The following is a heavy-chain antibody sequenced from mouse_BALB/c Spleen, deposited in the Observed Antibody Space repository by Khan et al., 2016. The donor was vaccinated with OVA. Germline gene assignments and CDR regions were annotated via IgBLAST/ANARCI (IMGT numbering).Heavy chain of an antibody. CDR2: IFPGGGYT. CDR1: GYTFTNYW. J-gene: IGHJ2*01. CDR3: ARRGAARATWAYFDY. D-gene: IGHD3-1*01. Sequence: QVQLQQSGAELVRPGTSVKMSCKAAGYTFTNYWIGWVKQRPGHGLEWIGDIFPGGGYTNYNEKFKGKATLTADTSSSTAYMQLSSLTSEDSALYYWARRGAARATWAYFDYWGQGTTLTVSS. V-gene: IGHV1-63*02.